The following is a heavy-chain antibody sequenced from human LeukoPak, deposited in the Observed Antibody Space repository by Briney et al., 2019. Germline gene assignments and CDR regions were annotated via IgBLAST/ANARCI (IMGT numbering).Heavy chain of an antibody. CDR1: GGTFSSYA. CDR2: IIPIFGTA. Sequence: SVKVSCKASGGTFSSYAISWVRQAPGQGLEWMGGIIPIFGTANYAQKFQGRVTITADESTSTAYMELSSLRSEDTAVYYCARGPYSEGRYSEYFQHWGQGTLVTVSS. V-gene: IGHV1-69*13. D-gene: IGHD1-26*01. CDR3: ARGPYSEGRYSEYFQH. J-gene: IGHJ1*01.